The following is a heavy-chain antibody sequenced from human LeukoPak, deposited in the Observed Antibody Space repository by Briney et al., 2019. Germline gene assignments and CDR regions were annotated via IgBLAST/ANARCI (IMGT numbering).Heavy chain of an antibody. CDR1: GGSFSGYY. J-gene: IGHJ4*02. CDR2: INHSGST. V-gene: IGHV4-34*01. CDR3: ARGAEQQLTPYYFDY. D-gene: IGHD6-13*01. Sequence: SETLSLTCAVYGGSFSGYYWSWIRQRPRNGLEWIGEINHSGSTNYNPSLKSRVTISVDTSKNQFSLKLSSVTAADTAVYYCARGAEQQLTPYYFDYWGQGTLVTVSS.